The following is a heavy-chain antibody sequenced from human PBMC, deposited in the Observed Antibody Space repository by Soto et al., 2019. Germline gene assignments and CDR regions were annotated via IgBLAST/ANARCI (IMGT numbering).Heavy chain of an antibody. Sequence: QLQLQESGPGLVKPSETLSLTCTVSGGSISSSSYYWGWIRQPPGKGLEWIGSIYYSGSTYYNPSLKSRVTISVETSKHQFSLKLSSVTAADTAVYYCARPSGGNSRRYFDYWGQGTLVTVSS. CDR2: IYYSGST. D-gene: IGHD2-15*01. V-gene: IGHV4-39*01. J-gene: IGHJ4*02. CDR1: GGSISSSSYY. CDR3: ARPSGGNSRRYFDY.